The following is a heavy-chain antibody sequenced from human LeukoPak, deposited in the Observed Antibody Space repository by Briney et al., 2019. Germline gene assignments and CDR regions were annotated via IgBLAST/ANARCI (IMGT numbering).Heavy chain of an antibody. CDR1: GGTFSSYA. J-gene: IGHJ3*02. CDR2: IIPIFGTA. V-gene: IGHV1-69*06. Sequence: SVKVSCKASGGTFSSYAISWVRQAPGQGLEWMGGIIPIFGTANYAQKFQGRVTITADKSTSTAYMELSSLGSEDTAVYYCARGGGGYLRNDAFDIWGQGTMVTVSS. CDR3: ARGGGGYLRNDAFDI. D-gene: IGHD3-22*01.